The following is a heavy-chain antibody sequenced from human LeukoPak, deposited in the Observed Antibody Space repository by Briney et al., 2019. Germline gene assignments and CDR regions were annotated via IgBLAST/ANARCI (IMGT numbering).Heavy chain of an antibody. CDR3: ARDQTSSGSYWRHEYYFDY. Sequence: SETLSLTCTVSGGSISSYYWSWVRQPPGKGLEWIGYIYYSGSTNYNPSLKSRVTILVDKSKNQFSLKLSSVTAADTAVYYCARDQTSSGSYWRHEYYFDYWGQGTLVTVSS. V-gene: IGHV4-59*12. CDR2: IYYSGST. D-gene: IGHD1-26*01. CDR1: GGSISSYY. J-gene: IGHJ4*02.